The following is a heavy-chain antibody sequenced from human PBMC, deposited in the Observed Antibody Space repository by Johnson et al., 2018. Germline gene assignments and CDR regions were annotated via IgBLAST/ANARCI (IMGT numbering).Heavy chain of an antibody. V-gene: IGHV3-20*04. CDR2: INWNGGST. J-gene: IGHJ6*03. CDR3: AGAPGYCSGCTCYAGEVGYHYYMDV. Sequence: EVQLLESGGGVVRPGWSLRLSCVAFGFSFEDYTLTWVRQAPGKGLEWVAGINWNGGSTGYADSVKGRFTVSRDNAKNSLFLQMDSLRAGDTAWYYFAGAPGYCSGCTCYAGEVGYHYYMDVWGKGTTVTVSS. D-gene: IGHD2-15*01. CDR1: GFSFEDYT.